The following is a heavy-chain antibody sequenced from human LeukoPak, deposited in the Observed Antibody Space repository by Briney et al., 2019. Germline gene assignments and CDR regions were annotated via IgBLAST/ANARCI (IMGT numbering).Heavy chain of an antibody. D-gene: IGHD1-26*01. CDR1: GGSFSGYY. Sequence: SETLSLTCAVYGGSFSGYYWSWIRQPPGKGLEWIGEINHSGSTNYNPSRKSRGTISVDKSKNQFSLKLSYVTAADTAVYYCARPLGAARYNWFDPWGQGTLVTVSS. V-gene: IGHV4-34*01. J-gene: IGHJ5*02. CDR3: ARPLGAARYNWFDP. CDR2: INHSGST.